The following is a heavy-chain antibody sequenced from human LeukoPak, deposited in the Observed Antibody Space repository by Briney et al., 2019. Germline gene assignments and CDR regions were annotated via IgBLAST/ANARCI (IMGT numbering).Heavy chain of an antibody. J-gene: IGHJ5*02. Sequence: PSETLSLTCAVSGGSISSGVYSWSWIRQPPGKGLEWIGSIHHSGGTYYNPSLRSRVTLSLDGSNNQFSLTLNSVTAADTAVYYCARGLDYYGSGSYLNNWFDPWGQGTLVTVSS. V-gene: IGHV4-30-2*01. CDR1: GGSISSGVYS. CDR3: ARGLDYYGSGSYLNNWFDP. D-gene: IGHD3-10*01. CDR2: IHHSGGT.